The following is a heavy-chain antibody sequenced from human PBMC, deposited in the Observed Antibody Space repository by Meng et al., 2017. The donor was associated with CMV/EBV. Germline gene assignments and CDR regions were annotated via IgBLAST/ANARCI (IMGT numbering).Heavy chain of an antibody. CDR1: SGGYY. CDR3: ARDYGYCSSTSCYGNWYFDL. CDR2: IYYSGST. V-gene: IGHV4-31*02. Sequence: SGGYYWSWNRQHPGKGLEWIGYIYYSGSTYYNPSLKRRVTIAVETYKNQFSLKLSSVTAADTAVYYCARDYGYCSSTSCYGNWYFDLWGRGTLVTVSS. D-gene: IGHD2-2*03. J-gene: IGHJ2*01.